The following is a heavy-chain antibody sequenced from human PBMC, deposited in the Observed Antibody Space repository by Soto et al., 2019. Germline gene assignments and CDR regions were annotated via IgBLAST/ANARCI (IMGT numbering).Heavy chain of an antibody. CDR3: ARGWADTALRNDC. Sequence: GGSLRLSCAASGFTFSAYAMSWVRQSPGKGLEWVSGISGSGDNTYYTTPMKGRFTISRNNSKNTLFLQLNSLRAEDTALYYCARGWADTALRNDCWCQGSPVTVSS. V-gene: IGHV3-23*01. D-gene: IGHD5-18*01. CDR1: GFTFSAYA. J-gene: IGHJ4*02. CDR2: ISGSGDNT.